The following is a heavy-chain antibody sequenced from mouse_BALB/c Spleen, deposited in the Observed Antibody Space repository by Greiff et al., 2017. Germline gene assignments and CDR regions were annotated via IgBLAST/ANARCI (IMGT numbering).Heavy chain of an antibody. CDR3: ASETMITTPAWFAY. D-gene: IGHD2-4*01. CDR1: GYTFTSYW. Sequence: QVQLQQPGAELVRPGASVKLSCKASGYTFTSYWMNWVKQRPEQGLEWIGRIDPYDSETHYNQKFKDKAILTVDKSSSTAYMQLSSLTSEDSAVYCCASETMITTPAWFAYWGQGTLVTVSA. J-gene: IGHJ3*01. CDR2: IDPYDSET. V-gene: IGHV1-74*01.